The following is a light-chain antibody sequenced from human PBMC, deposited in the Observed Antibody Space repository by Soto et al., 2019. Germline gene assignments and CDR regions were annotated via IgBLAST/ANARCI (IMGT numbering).Light chain of an antibody. V-gene: IGLV2-11*01. CDR3: SSYTAGRTFV. CDR2: HVG. CDR1: SNDIGASSDVGGYEY. Sequence: QSVLTQPASVSGSPGQSITISCTGSSNDIGASSDVGGYEYVSWCQQHPGKAPRLLIYHVGQRPSGVPDRFSGSKSGTTASLTISGLQADDEAEYFCSSYTAGRTFVFGGGTKVTVL. J-gene: IGLJ2*01.